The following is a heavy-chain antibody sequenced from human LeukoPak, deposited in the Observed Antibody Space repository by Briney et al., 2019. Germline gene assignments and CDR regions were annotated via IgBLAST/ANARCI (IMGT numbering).Heavy chain of an antibody. CDR1: GYTFTIYA. CDR3: ARGWPRGSNGDYEGDY. D-gene: IGHD4-17*01. CDR2: INTNTGNP. Sequence: ASVKVSCKASGYTFTIYAMNWVRQAPGQGLEWMGWINTNTGNPTYAQGFTGRFVFSLDTSVSTAYLQISSLKADDTAVYYCARGWPRGSNGDYEGDYWGQGTLVTVSS. J-gene: IGHJ4*02. V-gene: IGHV7-4-1*02.